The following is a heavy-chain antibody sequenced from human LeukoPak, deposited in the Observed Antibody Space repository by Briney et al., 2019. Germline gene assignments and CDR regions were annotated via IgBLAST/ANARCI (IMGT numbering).Heavy chain of an antibody. CDR3: ARGTVTTIY. J-gene: IGHJ4*02. Sequence: PSETLSLTCAVYGGSFSGYYRSWIRQPPGKGLEWIGEINHSGSTNYNPSLKSRVTISVDTSKNQFSLKLSSVTAADTAVYYCARGTVTTIYWGQGTLVTVSS. CDR1: GGSFSGYY. CDR2: INHSGST. V-gene: IGHV4-34*01. D-gene: IGHD4-17*01.